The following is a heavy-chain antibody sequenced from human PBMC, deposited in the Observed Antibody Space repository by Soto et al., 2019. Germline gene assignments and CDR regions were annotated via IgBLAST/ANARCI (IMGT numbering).Heavy chain of an antibody. V-gene: IGHV3-30*18. J-gene: IGHJ4*02. CDR2: ISYDGSNK. CDR3: AKDIMYYYGSGSYYNFDY. Sequence: GGSLRLSCAASGFTFSSYGMHWVRQAPGKGLEWVAVISYDGSNKYYADSVKGRFTISRDNSKNTLYLQMNSLRAEDTAVYYCAKDIMYYYGSGSYYNFDYWGQGTLVTVSS. D-gene: IGHD3-10*01. CDR1: GFTFSSYG.